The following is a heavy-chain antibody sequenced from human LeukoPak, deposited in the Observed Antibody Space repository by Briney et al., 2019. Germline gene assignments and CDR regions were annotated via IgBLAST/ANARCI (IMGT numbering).Heavy chain of an antibody. D-gene: IGHD6-19*01. CDR2: ISWNSGNI. V-gene: IGHV3-9*01. Sequence: GGSLRLSCAASGFTFDDYAMHWVRQAPGKGLEWVSGISWNSGNIGYADSVKGRFTISRDNAKNSLYLQMNSLRAEDTALYYCAKDGQSSGWYPDYWGQGTLVTVSS. CDR3: AKDGQSSGWYPDY. J-gene: IGHJ4*02. CDR1: GFTFDDYA.